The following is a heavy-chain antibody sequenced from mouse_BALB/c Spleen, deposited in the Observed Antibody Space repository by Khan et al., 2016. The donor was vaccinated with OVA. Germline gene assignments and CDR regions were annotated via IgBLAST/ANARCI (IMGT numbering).Heavy chain of an antibody. CDR1: GYTFTSYW. V-gene: IGHV1S41*01. J-gene: IGHJ4*01. Sequence: DLVKPGASVKLSCKASGYTFTSYWINWIKQRPGQGLEWIGRIAPGSGSTSYNEMFKGQATLTVDTSSTTAYIQLSSLTSEDSAVYFCERSTYYGSSLYAIDYWGQGTSVTVSS. D-gene: IGHD1-1*01. CDR3: ERSTYYGSSLYAIDY. CDR2: IAPGSGST.